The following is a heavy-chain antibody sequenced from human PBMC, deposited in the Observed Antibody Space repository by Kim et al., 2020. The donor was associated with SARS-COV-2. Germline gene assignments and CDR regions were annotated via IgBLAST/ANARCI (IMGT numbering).Heavy chain of an antibody. CDR2: ISYDGSNK. CDR3: AKDPGHGDTLSDYDYGM. J-gene: IGHJ6*01. V-gene: IGHV3-30*18. CDR1: GFTFSSYG. D-gene: IGHD4-17*01. Sequence: GGSLRLSCAASGFTFSSYGMHWVRQAPGKGLEWVAVISYDGSNKYYADSVKGRFTISRDNSKNTLYLQMNSLRAEDTAVYYCAKDPGHGDTLSDYDYGM.